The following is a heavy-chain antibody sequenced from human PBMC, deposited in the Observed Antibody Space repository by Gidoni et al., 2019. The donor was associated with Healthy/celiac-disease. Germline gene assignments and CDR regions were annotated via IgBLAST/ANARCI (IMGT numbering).Heavy chain of an antibody. CDR3: ARDGGFCSSTSCYYYYYYYYMDV. CDR2: MSSSSSYI. CDR1: GFTFSSYS. V-gene: IGHV3-21*01. D-gene: IGHD2-2*01. J-gene: IGHJ6*03. Sequence: EVQLVESGGGLVKPGGSLRLSCAASGFTFSSYSMNWVRQAPGKGLEWVSSMSSSSSYIYYADSVKGRFTISRDNAKNSLYLQMNSLRAEDTAVYYCARDGGFCSSTSCYYYYYYYYMDVWGKGTTVTVSS.